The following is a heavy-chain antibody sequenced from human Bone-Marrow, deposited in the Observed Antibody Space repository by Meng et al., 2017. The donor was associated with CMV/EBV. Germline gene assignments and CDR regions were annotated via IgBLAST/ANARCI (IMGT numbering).Heavy chain of an antibody. D-gene: IGHD1-14*01. CDR2: IYHSGST. Sequence: QVQLQESGPGLVKPSQTLSLTCTVSGGSISSGGYYWSWIRQPPGKGLEWIGEIYHSGSTNYNPSLKSRVTISVDKSKSQFSLKLSSVTAADTAVYYCARNHGKTDFDYWGQGTLVTVSS. J-gene: IGHJ4*02. V-gene: IGHV4-31*03. CDR3: ARNHGKTDFDY. CDR1: GGSISSGGYY.